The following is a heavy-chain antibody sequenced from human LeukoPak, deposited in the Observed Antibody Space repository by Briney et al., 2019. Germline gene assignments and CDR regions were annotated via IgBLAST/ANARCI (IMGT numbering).Heavy chain of an antibody. Sequence: SETLSLTCAVYGGSFSGYYWSWIRQPPGKGLEWIGEINHSGSTNYNPSLKSRVTISVDTSKNQFSLKLSSVTAADTAVYYCAALGGRYSYGYDYWGQGTLVTVSS. D-gene: IGHD5-18*01. CDR2: INHSGST. V-gene: IGHV4-34*01. CDR1: GGSFSGYY. CDR3: AALGGRYSYGYDY. J-gene: IGHJ4*02.